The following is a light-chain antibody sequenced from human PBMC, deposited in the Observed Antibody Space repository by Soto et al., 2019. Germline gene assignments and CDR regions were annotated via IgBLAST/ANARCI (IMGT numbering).Light chain of an antibody. CDR2: SAS. V-gene: IGKV3-20*01. Sequence: EVVLTQSPGTLSLSPGERATLSCRASQSVSSNYLAWYQQKPGQPPRLLIYSASTRATGIPVRFGGSGSGTDFTLAISGMEPKAFAGYYCQQYGGSRPHSFGPGTKVDIK. CDR3: QQYGGSRPHS. J-gene: IGKJ3*01. CDR1: QSVSSNY.